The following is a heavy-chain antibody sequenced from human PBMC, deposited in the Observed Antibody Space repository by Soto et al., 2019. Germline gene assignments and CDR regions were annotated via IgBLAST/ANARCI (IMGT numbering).Heavy chain of an antibody. J-gene: IGHJ4*02. CDR3: ASPRRVAVAVGVCDY. V-gene: IGHV3-48*01. CDR2: ISSRSSTI. Sequence: EVQLVESGGGLVQPGGSLRLSCAASGFTFSSYSMNWVRQAPGKGLEWVSYISSRSSTIYYADSVKGRFTISRDNAKNSLYLQMNSLRAEDTAVYYCASPRRVAVAVGVCDYWGQGTLVTVSS. D-gene: IGHD6-19*01. CDR1: GFTFSSYS.